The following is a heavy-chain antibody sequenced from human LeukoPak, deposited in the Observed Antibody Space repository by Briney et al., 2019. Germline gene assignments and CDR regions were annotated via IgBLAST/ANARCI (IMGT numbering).Heavy chain of an antibody. Sequence: SETLSPTCTVSGGSISSGSYYWSWIRQPAGKGLEWIGRIYTSGSTNYNPSLKSRVTISVDTSKNQFSLKLSSVTAADTAVYYCARAVAGYNWFDPWGQGTLVTVSS. CDR1: GGSISSGSYY. V-gene: IGHV4-61*02. CDR3: ARAVAGYNWFDP. D-gene: IGHD6-19*01. J-gene: IGHJ5*02. CDR2: IYTSGST.